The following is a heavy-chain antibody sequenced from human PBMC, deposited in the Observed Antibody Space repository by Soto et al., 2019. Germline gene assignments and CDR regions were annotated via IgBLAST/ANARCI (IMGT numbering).Heavy chain of an antibody. D-gene: IGHD3-16*02. J-gene: IGHJ1*01. CDR1: GFTVSSNY. CDR3: ARDLLESRCPADIQSCFQ. V-gene: IGHV3-53*01. Sequence: PGGSLRLCCAAGGFTVSSNYMSWVRQAPGKGLEWVSVIYSGGSTYYADSVKGRFTISRDNSKNTLYLQMNSLRAEDTAVYYCARDLLESRCPADIQSCFQ. CDR2: IYSGGST.